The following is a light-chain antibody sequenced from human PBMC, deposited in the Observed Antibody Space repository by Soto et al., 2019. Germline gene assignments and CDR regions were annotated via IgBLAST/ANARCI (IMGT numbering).Light chain of an antibody. V-gene: IGKV3-20*01. J-gene: IGKJ5*01. CDR3: QQYGASFLT. CDR2: AAS. Sequence: EIVLTQSPGTSSLSPGERATLFCRASQSVDSSYLAWYQQKPGQAPRLLIYAASSRAAGVPDRFGGSGSGTDFTLTISRLETEDFAVYYCQQYGASFLTFGQGTRLEI. CDR1: QSVDSSY.